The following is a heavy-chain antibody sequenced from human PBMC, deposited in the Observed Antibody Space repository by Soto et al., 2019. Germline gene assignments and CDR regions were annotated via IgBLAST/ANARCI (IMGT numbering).Heavy chain of an antibody. D-gene: IGHD6-19*01. Sequence: PGGSLRLSCAAPGFTVSGDYVSWVRQAPGKGLECVSVIHFGGNTYYADSVKGRFTVSRDNSKNTLYLQMNSLRVEDTAIYFCTKVSPQWLVHDYWGQGTLVTVSS. CDR2: IHFGGNT. CDR3: TKVSPQWLVHDY. CDR1: GFTVSGDY. J-gene: IGHJ4*02. V-gene: IGHV3-53*01.